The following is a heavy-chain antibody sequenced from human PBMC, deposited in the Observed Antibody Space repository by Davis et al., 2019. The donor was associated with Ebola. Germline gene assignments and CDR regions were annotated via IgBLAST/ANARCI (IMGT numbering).Heavy chain of an antibody. V-gene: IGHV3-15*01. CDR1: GFTFSNAW. CDR3: TTGGRQVTALWYYYYGMDV. D-gene: IGHD2-21*02. CDR2: IKSKTDGGTT. J-gene: IGHJ6*02. Sequence: GESLKISCAASGFTFSNAWMSWVRQAPGKGPEWVGRIKSKTDGGTTDYAAPVKGRFTISRDDSKNTLYLQMNSLKTEDTAVYYCTTGGRQVTALWYYYYGMDVWGQGTTVTVSS.